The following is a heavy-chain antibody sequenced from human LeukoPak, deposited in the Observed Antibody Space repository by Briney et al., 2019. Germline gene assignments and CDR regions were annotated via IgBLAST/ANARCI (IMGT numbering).Heavy chain of an antibody. D-gene: IGHD3-22*01. V-gene: IGHV1-2*02. Sequence: VASVKVSCKASGYTFTGYYMHWVRQAPGQGLEWMGWINPNSGGTNYAQKFQGRVTMTRDTSISTAYMELSRLRSDDTAVYYCARERITMIALTDAFDIWGQGTMVTVSS. CDR3: ARERITMIALTDAFDI. CDR1: GYTFTGYY. J-gene: IGHJ3*02. CDR2: INPNSGGT.